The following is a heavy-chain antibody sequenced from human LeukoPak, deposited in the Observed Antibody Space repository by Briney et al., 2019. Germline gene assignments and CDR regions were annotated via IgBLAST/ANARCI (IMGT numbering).Heavy chain of an antibody. Sequence: PGGSLKLSCATSGFKFSGAGMHWVRQASGKGLEWVAYIRTKPNSYATAYAASVKGRFTISRDDSINTAYLQMNSLKPEDTAVYYCAPIGAPGKPYDYWGQGTQVTVSS. D-gene: IGHD1-26*01. J-gene: IGHJ4*02. CDR1: GFKFSGAG. CDR2: IRTKPNSYAT. CDR3: APIGAPGKPYDY. V-gene: IGHV3-73*01.